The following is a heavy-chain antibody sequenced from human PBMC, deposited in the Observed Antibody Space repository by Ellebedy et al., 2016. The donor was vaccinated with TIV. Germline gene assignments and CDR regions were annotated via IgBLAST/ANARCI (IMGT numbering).Heavy chain of an antibody. CDR1: GFTFSSYA. CDR3: AKSEVLRYFDWLLFADY. J-gene: IGHJ4*02. CDR2: ISGSGGST. V-gene: IGHV3-23*01. D-gene: IGHD3-9*01. Sequence: GGSLRLXXAASGFTFSSYAMSWVRQAPGKGLEWVSAISGSGGSTYYADSVKGRFTISRDNSKNTLYLQMNSLRAEDTAVYYCAKSEVLRYFDWLLFADYWGQGTLVTVSS.